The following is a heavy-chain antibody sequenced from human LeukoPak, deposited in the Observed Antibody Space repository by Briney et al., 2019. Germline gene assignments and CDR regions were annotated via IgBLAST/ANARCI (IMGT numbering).Heavy chain of an antibody. D-gene: IGHD6-13*01. CDR2: ISAYNGNT. CDR1: GYTFISYG. Sequence: GASVKVSCKASGYTFISYGISWVRQAPGQGLEWMGWISAYNGNTNYAQKLQGRFTMTRDTSISTAYMELNRLTSDDTAVYYCAKCGDFIAASYNWFDPWGPGTLVTVSS. CDR3: AKCGDFIAASYNWFDP. V-gene: IGHV1-18*01. J-gene: IGHJ5*02.